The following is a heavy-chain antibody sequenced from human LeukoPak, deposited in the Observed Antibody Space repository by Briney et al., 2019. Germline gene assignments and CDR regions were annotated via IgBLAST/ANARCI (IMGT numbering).Heavy chain of an antibody. J-gene: IGHJ1*01. CDR3: ARALSGSRAEYFQH. D-gene: IGHD3-10*01. CDR2: ISSRSSTI. V-gene: IGHV3-48*01. Sequence: GGSLRLSCAASGFIFSSYSLNWVRQAGGKGVAWVSYISSRSSTIYYAASVKGRYTISRDNAKNSLYLQMNSLRAEDTAVYYCARALSGSRAEYFQHWGQGTLVTVSS. CDR1: GFIFSSYS.